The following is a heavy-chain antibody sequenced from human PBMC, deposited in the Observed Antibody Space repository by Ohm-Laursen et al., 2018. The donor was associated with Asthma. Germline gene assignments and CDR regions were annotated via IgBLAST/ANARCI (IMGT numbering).Heavy chain of an antibody. CDR3: ARDLLNWDAAFDV. D-gene: IGHD1-26*01. Sequence: SLRLSCAASGFSFSGHWMSWVRQAPGKGLEWVGRIRSKAQSYTTEYAASVKGRFTISRDDSKNSLYLQMNNLQTEDTALYYCARDLLNWDAAFDVWGQGTMVTVSS. J-gene: IGHJ3*01. CDR2: IRSKAQSYTT. CDR1: GFSFSGHW. V-gene: IGHV3-72*01.